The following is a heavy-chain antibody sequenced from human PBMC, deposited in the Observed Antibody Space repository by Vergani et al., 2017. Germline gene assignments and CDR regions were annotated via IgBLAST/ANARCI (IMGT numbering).Heavy chain of an antibody. J-gene: IGHJ5*02. V-gene: IGHV3-30*03. D-gene: IGHD2-2*01. Sequence: VQLVESGGGVVQPGRSLRLSCAASGFTFSSYGMHWVRQAPGKGLEWVAVISYDGSNKYYADSVKGRFTISRDNSKNTLYLQMNSLRAEDTAVYYCARGVGGDCSSTSCSLYWFDPWGQGTLVTVSS. CDR1: GFTFSSYG. CDR2: ISYDGSNK. CDR3: ARGVGGDCSSTSCSLYWFDP.